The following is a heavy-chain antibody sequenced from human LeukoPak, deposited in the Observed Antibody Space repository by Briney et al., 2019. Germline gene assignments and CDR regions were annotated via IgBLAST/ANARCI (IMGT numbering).Heavy chain of an antibody. CDR2: IIPIFGTA. V-gene: IGHV1-69*06. CDR1: GGTFSSYA. D-gene: IGHD2-2*01. J-gene: IGHJ4*02. Sequence: VASVKVSCKASGGTFSSYAISWVRQAPGQGLEWMGGIIPIFGTANYAQKFQGRVTITADKSTSTAYMELSSLRSEDTAVYYCARDSSTSNRFDYWGQGTLVTVSS. CDR3: ARDSSTSNRFDY.